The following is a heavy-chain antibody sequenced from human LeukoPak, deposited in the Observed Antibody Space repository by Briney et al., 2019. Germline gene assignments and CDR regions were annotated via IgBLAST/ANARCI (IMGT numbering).Heavy chain of an antibody. CDR3: ARAHRIGGS. CDR1: GFTFSSNY. CDR2: IYSDGST. D-gene: IGHD3-16*01. Sequence: PGGSLRLSFAASGFTFSSNYMTWVRRAPGKGLEWVSVIYSDGSTFYADSVKGRFTISRDNSKNTLYLQMNSLRADDTAVYFCARAHRIGGSWGQGTLVTVSS. J-gene: IGHJ4*02. V-gene: IGHV3-53*01.